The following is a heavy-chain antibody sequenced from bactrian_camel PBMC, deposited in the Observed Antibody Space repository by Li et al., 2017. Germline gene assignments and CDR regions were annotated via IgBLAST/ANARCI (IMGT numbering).Heavy chain of an antibody. CDR3: AHDPVRCSNGPYLLMPRYKN. D-gene: IGHD6*01. J-gene: IGHJ4*01. CDR1: GFSGYTRWRGN. V-gene: IGHV3S55*01. Sequence: HVQLVESGGGSVQAGGSLRLSCVFSGFSGYTRWRGNMAWFRQAPGNEREGVAAIDSEGTTTYADSVKGRFTIWQDNTKNTLTLQMNGLKPEDSGMYYCAHDPVRCSNGPYLLMPRYKNWGRGTQVTVS. CDR2: IDSEGTT.